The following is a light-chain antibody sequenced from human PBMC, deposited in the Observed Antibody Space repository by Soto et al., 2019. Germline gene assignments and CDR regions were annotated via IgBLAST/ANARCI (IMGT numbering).Light chain of an antibody. V-gene: IGKV4-1*01. CDR1: QSVLYSSNNKNY. Sequence: DIVMTQSPDSLAVSLGERATINCKSSQSVLYSSNNKNYLAWYQQKPRQPPKLLIYWASTRESGVPDRFSGSGSGTDSTLTISSLQAEDVAFYYCQQYYSTPLAFGQGTKVEIK. J-gene: IGKJ1*01. CDR3: QQYYSTPLA. CDR2: WAS.